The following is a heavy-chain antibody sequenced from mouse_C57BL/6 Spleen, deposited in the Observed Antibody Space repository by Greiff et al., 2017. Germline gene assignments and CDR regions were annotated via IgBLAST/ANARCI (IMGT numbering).Heavy chain of an antibody. J-gene: IGHJ3*01. CDR1: GFTFSDYY. Sequence: EVQRVESEGGLVQPGSSMKLSCTASGFTFSDYYMAWVRQVPEKGLEWVANINYDGSSTYYLDSLKSRFIISRDTAKNILYLPMSSLKSEDTAPYFGARGGPYYSNYEAWFAYWGQGTLVTVSA. V-gene: IGHV5-16*01. D-gene: IGHD2-5*01. CDR2: INYDGSST. CDR3: ARGGPYYSNYEAWFAY.